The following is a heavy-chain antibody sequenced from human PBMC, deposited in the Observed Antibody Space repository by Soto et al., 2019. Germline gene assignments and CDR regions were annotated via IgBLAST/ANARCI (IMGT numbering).Heavy chain of an antibody. V-gene: IGHV4-39*01. J-gene: IGHJ6*02. D-gene: IGHD1-26*01. Sequence: QLQLQESGPGLVKPSETLSLTCTVSGGSISSSSYYWGWIRQPPGKGLEWIGSIYYSGSTYYKPSLQSRVTITVDTSKNQFPRKLSSVTAADTAVYYCARHGDSGVGYYYYYGMDVWGQGTTVTVSS. CDR1: GGSISSSSYY. CDR3: ARHGDSGVGYYYYYGMDV. CDR2: IYYSGST.